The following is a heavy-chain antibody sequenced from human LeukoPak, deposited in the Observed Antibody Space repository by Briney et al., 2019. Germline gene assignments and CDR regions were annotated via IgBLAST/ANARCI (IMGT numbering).Heavy chain of an antibody. V-gene: IGHV3-23*01. J-gene: IGHJ4*01. D-gene: IGHD3-22*01. CDR3: AKMGSSGYFY. CDR2: ISGSGGST. Sequence: GGSLRLSCAASGFTSSSYAMSWVRQAPGKGLEWVSAISGSGGSTYYADAVKGRFTISRDNSKNTLYLQMNSLRAEDTAVYYCAKMGSSGYFYWGQGTLVTVSS. CDR1: GFTSSSYA.